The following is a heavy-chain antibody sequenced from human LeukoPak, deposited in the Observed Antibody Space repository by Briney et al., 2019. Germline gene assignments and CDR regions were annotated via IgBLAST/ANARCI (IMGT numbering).Heavy chain of an antibody. CDR3: ARDGRQWLARGALDI. CDR1: GGSISSSSYY. J-gene: IGHJ3*02. Sequence: SETLSLTCTVSGGSISSSSYYWGWIRQPPGKGLEWIGSIYYSGSTYYNPSLKSRVTISVDTSKNQFSLKLSSVTAADTAVYYCARDGRQWLARGALDIWGQGTMVTVSS. CDR2: IYYSGST. V-gene: IGHV4-39*02. D-gene: IGHD6-19*01.